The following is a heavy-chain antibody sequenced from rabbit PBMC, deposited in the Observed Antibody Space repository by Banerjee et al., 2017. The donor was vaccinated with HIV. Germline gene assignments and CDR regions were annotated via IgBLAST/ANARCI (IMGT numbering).Heavy chain of an antibody. Sequence: EDSRGDLVKPEGSLTLTCKASGLDFSSSYWICWVRQAPGKGLEWIACIYTGNNGSTYYASWAKGRFTISKTSSTTVTLQMTSLTAADTATYFCAREFNLWGPGTLVTVS. V-gene: IGHV1S45*01. J-gene: IGHJ4*01. CDR3: AREFNL. CDR1: GLDFSSSYW. CDR2: IYTGNNGST.